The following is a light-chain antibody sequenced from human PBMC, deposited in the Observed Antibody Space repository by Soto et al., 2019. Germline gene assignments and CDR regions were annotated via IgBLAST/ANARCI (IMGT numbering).Light chain of an antibody. CDR3: QQSNSYPWT. V-gene: IGKV1-5*03. J-gene: IGKJ1*01. Sequence: GARVTITCRASQHISPYLAWYQQKPGKAPKLLIYMASSLQSGVPSRFSGSGSGTEFTLTISSLQPDDFATYYCQQSNSYPWTFGQGTQVDIK. CDR2: MAS. CDR1: QHISPY.